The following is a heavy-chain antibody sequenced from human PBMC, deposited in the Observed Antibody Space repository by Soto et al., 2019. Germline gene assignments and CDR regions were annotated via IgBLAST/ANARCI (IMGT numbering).Heavy chain of an antibody. V-gene: IGHV4-30-2*01. J-gene: IGHJ5*02. Sequence: SETLSLTCAVSGGSIRNNYVYWGWIRQPPGKGLEWIGYIYHSGSTYYNPSLKSRVTISVDRSKNQFSLKLSSVTAADTAVYYCARALRWFDPWGQGTLVTVSS. CDR3: ARALRWFDP. CDR1: GGSIRNNYVY. CDR2: IYHSGST.